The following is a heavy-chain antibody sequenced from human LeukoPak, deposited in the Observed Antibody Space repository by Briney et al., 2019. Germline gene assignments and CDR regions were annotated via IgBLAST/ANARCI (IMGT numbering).Heavy chain of an antibody. CDR1: GYRLSNYV. V-gene: IGHV1-8*03. CDR2: MTPNTGNL. CDR3: ARGRGSAYGDYGAVDN. Sequence: ASVKVSCKACGYRLSNYVINWVRPAPGQGLAWVAWMTPNTGNLAYAPKFHGTISITRDTSISTAHMELTSLISHDTAVYYRARGRGSAYGDYGAVDNWGQGTLVTVSS. D-gene: IGHD4-17*01. J-gene: IGHJ4*02.